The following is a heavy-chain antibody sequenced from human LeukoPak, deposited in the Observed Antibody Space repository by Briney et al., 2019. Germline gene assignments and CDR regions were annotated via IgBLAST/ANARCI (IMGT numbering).Heavy chain of an antibody. CDR2: IFGSGGSA. CDR3: GKTTAGYSSGRFPGGPVDY. J-gene: IGHJ4*02. CDR1: GFTFYSYA. V-gene: IGHV3-23*01. D-gene: IGHD6-19*01. Sequence: GGSLRLSCAASGFTFYSYAMYWVRQAPGKGLEWISGIFGSGGSAHYADSVKGRFTISRDNSKNTLYLQMDSLRAEGTAVYYCGKTTAGYSSGRFPGGPVDYWGQGTLVTVSS.